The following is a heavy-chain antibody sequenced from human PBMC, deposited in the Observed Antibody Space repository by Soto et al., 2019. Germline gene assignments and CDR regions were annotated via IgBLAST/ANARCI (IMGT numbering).Heavy chain of an antibody. CDR1: GGTFSSYT. V-gene: IGHV1-69*02. D-gene: IGHD6-19*01. CDR3: ARVYEGVAGIYYYYGMDV. Sequence: SVKVSCKASGGTFSSYTISWVRQAPGQGLEWMGRIIPILGIANYAQKFQGRVTITADESTSTAYMELSSLRSEDTAVYYCARVYEGVAGIYYYYGMDVWGQGTTVTVSS. CDR2: IIPILGIA. J-gene: IGHJ6*02.